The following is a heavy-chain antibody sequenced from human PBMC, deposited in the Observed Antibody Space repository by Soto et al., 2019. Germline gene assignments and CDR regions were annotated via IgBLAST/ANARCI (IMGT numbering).Heavy chain of an antibody. J-gene: IGHJ4*02. CDR2: IIPVFGTT. V-gene: IGHV1-69*01. CDR3: ARGGGPYVWFNEF. CDR1: EGLFGSFA. Sequence: QEQLVQSGAEVKKPGSSVKVSGKDSEGLFGSFAISWVRQAPGQGLEWMGGIIPVFGTTNYAQKFQGRVTITADESTNTAYMELSSLTSDDTAMYYCARGGGPYVWFNEFWGQGTQVTVSS. D-gene: IGHD3-16*01.